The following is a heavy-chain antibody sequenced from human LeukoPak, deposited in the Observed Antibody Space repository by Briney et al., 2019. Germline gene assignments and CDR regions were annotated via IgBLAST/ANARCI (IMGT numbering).Heavy chain of an antibody. Sequence: PSETLSLTCTVSGGSISSYYWSWIRQPPGKGLEWIGYIYYSGSTNYNPSLKSRVTISVDTSKNQFSLKLSAVTAADTAVYYCARDEDYGNYWGQGTVVTVSS. V-gene: IGHV4-59*12. J-gene: IGHJ4*02. CDR1: GGSISSYY. CDR2: IYYSGST. CDR3: ARDEDYGNY. D-gene: IGHD4-17*01.